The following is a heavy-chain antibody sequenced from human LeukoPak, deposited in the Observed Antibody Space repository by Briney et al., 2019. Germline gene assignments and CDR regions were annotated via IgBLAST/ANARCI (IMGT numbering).Heavy chain of an antibody. CDR1: GLTFSDSA. J-gene: IGHJ4*02. D-gene: IGHD6-19*01. V-gene: IGHV3-73*01. CDR3: TRLRGAWFRFDY. CDR2: IKTKSNNYAT. Sequence: GGSLRLSRAASGLTFSDSAIHWVRQASGKGLEWVGRIKTKSNNYATAFVASVKGRFTISRDDSKNTAYLQMNGLKSEDTAVYYCTRLRGAWFRFDYWGQGALVTVSS.